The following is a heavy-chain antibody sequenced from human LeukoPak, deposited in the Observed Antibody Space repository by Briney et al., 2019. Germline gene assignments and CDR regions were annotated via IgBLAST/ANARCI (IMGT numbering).Heavy chain of an antibody. CDR3: ATDLYDNSPDF. CDR1: GITFSSYT. V-gene: IGHV3-23*01. D-gene: IGHD3-22*01. J-gene: IGHJ4*02. Sequence: GGSLRLSCAASGITFSSYTRSWVRQAPGQGLEWVSAISPSGGGTYYADSVKGRFTISRDNSKDTLYLQMNSLRVDDTAVYYCATDLYDNSPDFWGQGTLVTVSS. CDR2: ISPSGGGT.